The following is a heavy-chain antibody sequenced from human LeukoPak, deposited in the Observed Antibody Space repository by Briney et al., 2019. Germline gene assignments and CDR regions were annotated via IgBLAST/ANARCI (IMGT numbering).Heavy chain of an antibody. D-gene: IGHD4-17*01. CDR1: GGAFSGYY. CDR3: ARDETTPLPGAY. V-gene: IGHV4-34*01. J-gene: IGHJ4*02. Sequence: SGTPSPTCAVYGGAFSGYYWKWIRPPPRKGPEWIGEINHSGSTHYNPSLKSRVTMSVDTSKNQFSMKLSSVTAADTAVYYCARDETTPLPGAYWGQGTLVTVSS. CDR2: INHSGST.